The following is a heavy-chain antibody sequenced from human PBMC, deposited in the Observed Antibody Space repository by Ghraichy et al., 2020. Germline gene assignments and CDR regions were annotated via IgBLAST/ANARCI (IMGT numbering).Heavy chain of an antibody. CDR1: GYTFTNYA. CDR2: INAGNGNT. J-gene: IGHJ5*02. D-gene: IGHD1-26*01. Sequence: ASVKVSCKASGYTFTNYAIHWLRQAPGQRLEWMGWINAGNGNTKYTQKFQGRVTITRDTYASIAYMEVTSLRSEDTAVYYCTNSLSGSYSNSRWFDPWGHGTLVTVSS. CDR3: TNSLSGSYSNSRWFDP. V-gene: IGHV1-3*01.